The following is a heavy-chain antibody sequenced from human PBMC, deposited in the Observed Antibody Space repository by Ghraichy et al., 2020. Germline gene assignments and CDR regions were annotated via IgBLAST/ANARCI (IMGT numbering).Heavy chain of an antibody. D-gene: IGHD2-2*01. Sequence: GGSLRLSCAASGFTFASFAMIWVRQAPGKGLEWVSSISGSGGSTYYADSVKGRFTISRDNSKNTVSLQMNSLSAEDTAVYYCAKGRTTSSPPFDHWGQGTLVTVSS. CDR2: ISGSGGST. CDR3: AKGRTTSSPPFDH. J-gene: IGHJ4*02. V-gene: IGHV3-23*01. CDR1: GFTFASFA.